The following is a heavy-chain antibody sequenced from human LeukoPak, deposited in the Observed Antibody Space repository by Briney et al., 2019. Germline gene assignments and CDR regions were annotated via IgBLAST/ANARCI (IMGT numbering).Heavy chain of an antibody. CDR3: AKQKGQWLAFDY. CDR2: ISSSSSYI. V-gene: IGHV3-48*03. CDR1: GFTFSSYE. Sequence: GGSLRLSCAASGFTFSSYEMNWVRQAPGKGLVWVSYISSSSSYIYYADSVKGRFTISRDNSKNTLYLQMNSLRAEDTAVYYCAKQKGQWLAFDYWGQGTLVTVSS. J-gene: IGHJ4*02. D-gene: IGHD6-19*01.